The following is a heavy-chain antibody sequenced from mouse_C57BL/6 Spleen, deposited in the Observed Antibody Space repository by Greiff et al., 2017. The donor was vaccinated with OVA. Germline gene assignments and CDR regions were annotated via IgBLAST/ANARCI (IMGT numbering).Heavy chain of an antibody. J-gene: IGHJ2*01. CDR3: ERSDTAVVAFDY. V-gene: IGHV1-81*01. CDR1: GYTFTSYG. CDR2: IYPSSGNT. D-gene: IGHD1-1*01. Sequence: VKLVESGAELARPGASVKLSCKASGYTFTSYGISWVKQRTGQGLEWIGEIYPSSGNTYYNEKFKGKATLTADKSSSTAYMELRGLTAEDSAVYFCERSDTAVVAFDYWGQGTTLTVSS.